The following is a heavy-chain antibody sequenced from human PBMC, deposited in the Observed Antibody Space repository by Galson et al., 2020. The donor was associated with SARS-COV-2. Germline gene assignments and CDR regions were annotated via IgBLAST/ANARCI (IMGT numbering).Heavy chain of an antibody. D-gene: IGHD4-17*01. CDR3: AKDFNYGDYYFDY. Sequence: GGSLRLSCAASGFTFSSYGMHWVRQAPGKGLEWVAVISYDGSNKYYADSVKGRFTISRDNSKNTLYLQMNSLRAEDTAVYYCAKDFNYGDYYFDYWGQGTLVTVSS. CDR2: ISYDGSNK. V-gene: IGHV3-30*18. CDR1: GFTFSSYG. J-gene: IGHJ4*02.